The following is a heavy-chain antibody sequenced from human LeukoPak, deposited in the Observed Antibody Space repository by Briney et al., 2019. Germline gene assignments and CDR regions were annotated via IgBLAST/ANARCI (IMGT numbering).Heavy chain of an antibody. Sequence: PGASLRLSCAAPGFTFRIYAMSWGRPAPGKGREWVSAITGSGGNTYYANYVNGRFTISRDNSKNTVFLQMNSLRAEDTAVYYCAKWGDYDVLTGYYVSDYWGQGTLVTVSS. CDR1: GFTFRIYA. CDR3: AKWGDYDVLTGYYVSDY. V-gene: IGHV3-23*01. D-gene: IGHD3-9*01. J-gene: IGHJ4*02. CDR2: ITGSGGNT.